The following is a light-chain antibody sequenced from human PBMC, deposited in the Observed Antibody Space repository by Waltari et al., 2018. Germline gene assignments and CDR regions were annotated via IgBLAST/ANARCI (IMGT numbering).Light chain of an antibody. CDR1: QNVKSN. J-gene: IGKJ1*01. Sequence: EIIMTQSPATLTLSPGERANLSCRASQNVKSNLAWYQQKPGQAPRLLIYCASIGATGIPARFIGIGSGTQFTLTINSLQSEDSAVYFCQQHNDWPPLTFGQGTKVELK. CDR2: CAS. V-gene: IGKV3-15*01. CDR3: QQHNDWPPLT.